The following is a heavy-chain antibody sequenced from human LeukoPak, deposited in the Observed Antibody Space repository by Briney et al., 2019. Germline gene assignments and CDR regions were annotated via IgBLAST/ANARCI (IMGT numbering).Heavy chain of an antibody. J-gene: IGHJ6*03. V-gene: IGHV1-46*01. D-gene: IGHD3-10*01. CDR2: INPSGGST. CDR1: GYTFTSYY. CDR3: ARGSRYYYDSGSYYPSYYYMDV. Sequence: ASVKVSCKASGYTFTSYYMHWVRQAPGQGLEWMGIINPSGGSTNYAQKFQGRVTMTRDTSISTAYMELSRLRSDDTAVYYCARGSRYYYDSGSYYPSYYYMDVWGTGTTVTVSS.